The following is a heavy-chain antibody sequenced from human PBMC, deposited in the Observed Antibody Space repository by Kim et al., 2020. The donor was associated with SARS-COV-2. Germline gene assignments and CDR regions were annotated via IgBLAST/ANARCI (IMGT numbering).Heavy chain of an antibody. CDR2: IYYSGST. D-gene: IGHD2-15*01. J-gene: IGHJ6*02. CDR1: GGSISSGGYY. CDR3: ARDFFICSGGSCYPYYGMDV. V-gene: IGHV4-31*03. Sequence: SETLSLTCTVSGGSISSGGYYWSWIRQHPGKGLEWIGYIYYSGSTYYNPSLKSRVTISVDTSKNQFSLKLSSVTAADTAVYYCARDFFICSGGSCYPYYGMDVWGQGTTVTVSS.